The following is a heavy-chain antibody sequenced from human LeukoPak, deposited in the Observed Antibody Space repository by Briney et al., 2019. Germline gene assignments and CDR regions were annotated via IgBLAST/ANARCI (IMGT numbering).Heavy chain of an antibody. J-gene: IGHJ6*03. Sequence: SETLSLTCTVSGYSIGIGYYWGWIRQTPGKGLEWIGSIYHSGATYYNPSLKSRVTMSVDTSKNQFSLKLSSVTAADTAVYYCARHSQWLVLYYYYYYMDVWGKGTTVTISS. CDR1: GYSIGIGYY. CDR3: ARHSQWLVLYYYYYYMDV. D-gene: IGHD6-19*01. CDR2: IYHSGAT. V-gene: IGHV4-38-2*02.